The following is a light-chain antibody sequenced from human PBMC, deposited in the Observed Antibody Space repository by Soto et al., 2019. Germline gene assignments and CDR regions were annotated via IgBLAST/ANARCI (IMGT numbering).Light chain of an antibody. CDR1: RSINSGY. V-gene: IGKV3-20*01. CDR3: QHYATSPRT. CDR2: GAS. J-gene: IGKJ1*01. Sequence: EGVLTQSPGTLSLSPGERATLSCRTSRSINSGYLAWYQQQVGQAPRLLIYGASSRANGIPDRFRGSGSGTDFTLTITRLEPEDFAVYYCQHYATSPRTFGQGTKVEVK.